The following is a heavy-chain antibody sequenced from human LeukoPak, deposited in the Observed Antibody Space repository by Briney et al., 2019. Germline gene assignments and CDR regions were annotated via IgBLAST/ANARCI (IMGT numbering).Heavy chain of an antibody. D-gene: IGHD6-13*01. V-gene: IGHV3-49*04. CDR1: GFPFGDYA. Sequence: GGSLRLSCAASGFPFGDYAMSWVRQAPGKGLEWVGFIRSKPYGGTTEYAASVKGRFTISRDDSKSIAYLQMNSLKTEDTAVYYCAREIAAAGIWGQGTLVTVSP. J-gene: IGHJ4*02. CDR2: IRSKPYGGTT. CDR3: AREIAAAGI.